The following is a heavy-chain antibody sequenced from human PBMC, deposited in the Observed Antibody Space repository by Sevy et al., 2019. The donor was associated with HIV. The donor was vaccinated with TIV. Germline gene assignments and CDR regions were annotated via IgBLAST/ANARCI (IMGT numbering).Heavy chain of an antibody. CDR3: ATYIYDSSGLDY. D-gene: IGHD3-22*01. V-gene: IGHV3-11*01. Sequence: GGSLRLSCAASGFTGFTFGDLYMSWIRQAPGKGLEWVSYISSSGSSMYYAYSVKGRFTISRDNAKNSLYLQMNSLRAEDTAFYYCATYIYDSSGLDYWGQGTLVTVSS. J-gene: IGHJ4*02. CDR2: ISSSGSSM. CDR1: GFTGFTFGDLY.